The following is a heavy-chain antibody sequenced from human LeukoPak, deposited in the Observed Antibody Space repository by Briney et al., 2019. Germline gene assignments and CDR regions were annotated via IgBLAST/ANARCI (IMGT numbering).Heavy chain of an antibody. J-gene: IGHJ4*02. Sequence: SETLSLTCTVSGASISTYYWSWIRQPAGKGLEWVGRIYSSGSANYNPSLKSRITMSVDTSKNQFSLKVSSVTAADTAVYYCAREGPSGYNYGLYYFDYWGQGTLVTVSS. V-gene: IGHV4-4*07. D-gene: IGHD5-18*01. CDR2: IYSSGSA. CDR3: AREGPSGYNYGLYYFDY. CDR1: GASISTYY.